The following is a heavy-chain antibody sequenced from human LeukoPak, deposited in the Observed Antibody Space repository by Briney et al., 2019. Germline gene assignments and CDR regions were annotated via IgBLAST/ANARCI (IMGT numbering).Heavy chain of an antibody. V-gene: IGHV3-53*01. CDR3: ASLLPLGYCSSTNCLDFDY. D-gene: IGHD2-2*01. CDR2: IYSGGST. J-gene: IGHJ4*02. Sequence: GGSLRLSCAASGFTVSSNYMSWVRQAPGKGLEWVSVIYSGGSTDYADSVKGRFTISRDNSKNTLYLQMNSLRAEDTAVYYCASLLPLGYCSSTNCLDFDYWGQGTLVTVSS. CDR1: GFTVSSNY.